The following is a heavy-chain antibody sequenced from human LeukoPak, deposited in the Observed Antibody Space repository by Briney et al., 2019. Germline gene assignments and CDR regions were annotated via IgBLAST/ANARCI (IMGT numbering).Heavy chain of an antibody. V-gene: IGHV3-23*01. Sequence: GGSLRLSCAASGFTFSSYAMSWVRQAPGKGLEWVSAISGSGGSTYYADSVKGRFTISRDNSKNTLYLQMNSLRAEDTAVYYCAKTTDGSGSYPHYYFDYWGQGTLVTLSS. D-gene: IGHD3-10*01. CDR1: GFTFSSYA. CDR2: ISGSGGST. CDR3: AKTTDGSGSYPHYYFDY. J-gene: IGHJ4*02.